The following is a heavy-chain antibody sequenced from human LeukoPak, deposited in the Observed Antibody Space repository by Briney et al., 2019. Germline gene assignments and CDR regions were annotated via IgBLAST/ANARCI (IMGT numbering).Heavy chain of an antibody. CDR1: GFTFSSYG. D-gene: IGHD4-17*01. V-gene: IGHV3-30*02. CDR3: AKDDYGDQYNFDY. J-gene: IGHJ4*02. CDR2: IRYDGSNK. Sequence: PGGSLRLSWAASGFTFSSYGMHWVRQAPGKGLEWVAFIRYDGSNKYYADSVKGRFTISRDNSKNTLYLQMNSLRAEDTAVYYCAKDDYGDQYNFDYWGQGTLVTVSS.